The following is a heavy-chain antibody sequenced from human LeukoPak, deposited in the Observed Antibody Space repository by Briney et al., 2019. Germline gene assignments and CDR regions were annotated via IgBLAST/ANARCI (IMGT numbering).Heavy chain of an antibody. D-gene: IGHD1-20*01. J-gene: IGHJ4*02. CDR2: ITRSSNYI. CDR3: ARYKWNDGGLGFDY. Sequence: GGSLRLSCVASGFTFSSYSMNWVRQAPGKGLEWVSSITRSSNYIYYADSVKGRFTISRDNAKKSLYLQMNSLRAEDTAVYYCARYKWNDGGLGFDYWGQGTLVTVSS. V-gene: IGHV3-21*01. CDR1: GFTFSSYS.